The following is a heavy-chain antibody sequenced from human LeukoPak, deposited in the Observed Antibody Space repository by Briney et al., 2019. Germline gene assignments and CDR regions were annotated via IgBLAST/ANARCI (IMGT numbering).Heavy chain of an antibody. CDR3: ARGGDTSGSHDPAGFDY. D-gene: IGHD6-19*01. V-gene: IGHV3-30-3*01. J-gene: IGHJ4*02. CDR1: GFTFSSYA. Sequence: PGGSLRLSCAASGFTFSSYAMHWVRHAPGKGLEWVAVISYDGSNKYYADSVKGRFTISRDNSKNTLYLQMNSLRAEDTAVYYCARGGDTSGSHDPAGFDYWGQGTLVTVSS. CDR2: ISYDGSNK.